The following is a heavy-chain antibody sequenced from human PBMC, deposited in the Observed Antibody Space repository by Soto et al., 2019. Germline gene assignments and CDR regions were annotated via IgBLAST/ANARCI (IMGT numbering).Heavy chain of an antibody. CDR1: GFTFSSYG. J-gene: IGHJ4*02. V-gene: IGHV3-33*01. Sequence: PGGSLRLSCAASGFTFSSYGIHWVRQAPGKGLEWVAVVWYDGSNKYYADSVKGRFTISRDNSKNTLYLQMNSLRAEDTAVYYCARDTPGTGIDYWGQGTLVTVSS. CDR2: VWYDGSNK. CDR3: ARDTPGTGIDY.